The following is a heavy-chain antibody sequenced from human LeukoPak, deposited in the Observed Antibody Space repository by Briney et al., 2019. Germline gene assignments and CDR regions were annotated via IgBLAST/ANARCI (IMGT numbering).Heavy chain of an antibody. V-gene: IGHV1-18*01. Sequence: ASVKVSCKASAYTFTSYGISCVRRTPGHGLEWMGWISAYNGNTNYAQKLQGRVTMTTNTSTSTAYMELRSLRSDDTAVYYCAREVGYCSSTSCRGYYFDYWGQGTLVTVSS. CDR1: AYTFTSYG. J-gene: IGHJ4*02. CDR2: ISAYNGNT. D-gene: IGHD2-2*01. CDR3: AREVGYCSSTSCRGYYFDY.